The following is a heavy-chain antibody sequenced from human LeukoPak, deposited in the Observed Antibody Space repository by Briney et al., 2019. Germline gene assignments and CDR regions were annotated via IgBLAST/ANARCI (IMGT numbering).Heavy chain of an antibody. V-gene: IGHV3-15*07. CDR1: GFTFSNAY. J-gene: IGHJ4*02. CDR3: ITPLPYSAQ. D-gene: IGHD2-21*01. Sequence: GGSLRLSCAASGFTFSNAYMNWVRRAPGKGLEWVGRIKPKTDGETTEYAAPVKGRFSISRDDSKNMLYLQMNSLKTEDTAVYYCITPLPYSAQGGQGTLVTVSS. CDR2: IKPKTDGETT.